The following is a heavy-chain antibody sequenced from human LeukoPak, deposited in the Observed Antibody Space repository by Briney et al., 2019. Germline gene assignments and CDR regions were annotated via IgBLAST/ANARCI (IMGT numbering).Heavy chain of an antibody. CDR1: GYTFTSYG. CDR2: ISAYNGNT. D-gene: IGHD3-22*01. CDR3: ARVEYYYDSSGYYWPFDY. V-gene: IGHV1-18*01. J-gene: IGHJ4*02. Sequence: ASVKVSCKASGYTFTSYGISWVRQAPGQGLEWMGWISAYNGNTNYAQKLQGRVTMTTDTSTSTAYMELRSLRSDDTAVYYCARVEYYYDSSGYYWPFDYWGQGTLVTVSS.